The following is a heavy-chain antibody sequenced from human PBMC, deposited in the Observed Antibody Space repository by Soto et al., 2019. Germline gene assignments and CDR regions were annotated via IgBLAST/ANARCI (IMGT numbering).Heavy chain of an antibody. D-gene: IGHD6-13*01. CDR3: AREGKYSSSWSVAHSGLPY. Sequence: ASVKVSCKASGYTFTSYYMHWVRQAPGQGLEWMGIINPSGGSTSYAQKFQGRVTMTRDTSTSTVYMELSSLRSEDTAVYYCAREGKYSSSWSVAHSGLPYWGQGTLVTVSS. CDR2: INPSGGST. J-gene: IGHJ4*02. V-gene: IGHV1-46*01. CDR1: GYTFTSYY.